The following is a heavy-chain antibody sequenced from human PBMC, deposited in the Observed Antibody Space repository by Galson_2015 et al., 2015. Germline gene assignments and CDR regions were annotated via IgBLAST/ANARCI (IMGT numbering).Heavy chain of an antibody. D-gene: IGHD2/OR15-2a*01. Sequence: SLRLSCAASGFTVSSNYMSWVRQAPGRGLEWVSVIYSGGSTYYADSVKGRFTIPRDNSKNTLYLQMNSLRAEDTAVYYCARDRSMAYFDYWGQGALVIVPS. V-gene: IGHV3-53*01. J-gene: IGHJ4*02. CDR2: IYSGGST. CDR1: GFTVSSNY. CDR3: ARDRSMAYFDY.